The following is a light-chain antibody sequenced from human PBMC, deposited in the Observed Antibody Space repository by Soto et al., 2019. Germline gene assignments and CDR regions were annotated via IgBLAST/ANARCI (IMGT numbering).Light chain of an antibody. Sequence: DLQMTQSPSSLSASVGDRVIITCRASQSISSYLNWYQQKPGKAPKLLIYAASNLQTGVPSRFSGSGSGTDFTLTISSLQPEDFATYYCQQSYSIPYTFGQGTKLEIE. CDR2: AAS. J-gene: IGKJ2*01. V-gene: IGKV1-39*01. CDR1: QSISSY. CDR3: QQSYSIPYT.